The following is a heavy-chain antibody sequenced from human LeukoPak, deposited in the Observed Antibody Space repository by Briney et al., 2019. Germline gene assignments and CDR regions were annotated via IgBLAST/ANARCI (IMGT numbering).Heavy chain of an antibody. Sequence: SETLSLTCAFYGGSFSGYYWSWIRQPPGKGLEWIGEINHSGSTNYNPSLKSRVTISVDTSKNQFSLKLSSVTAADTAVYYCARGSSLDYWGQGTLVTVSP. V-gene: IGHV4-34*01. CDR2: INHSGST. J-gene: IGHJ4*02. CDR1: GGSFSGYY. CDR3: ARGSSLDY.